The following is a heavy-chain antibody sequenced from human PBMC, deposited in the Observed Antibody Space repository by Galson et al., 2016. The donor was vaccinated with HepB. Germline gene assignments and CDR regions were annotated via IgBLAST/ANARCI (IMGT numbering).Heavy chain of an antibody. V-gene: IGHV3-15*01. CDR2: IYSKADGGTI. CDR3: TVGSYFYGSASMDP. D-gene: IGHD3-10*01. CDR1: GFTFITFRNAW. Sequence: SLRLSCAASGFTFITFRNAWMIWVRQAPGKGLEWVGRIYSKADGGTIDYAAPVKGRFIISSDDSQNTLYLQMNSLRTEDTAIYYCTVGSYFYGSASMDPWGQGTLVTVSS. J-gene: IGHJ5*02.